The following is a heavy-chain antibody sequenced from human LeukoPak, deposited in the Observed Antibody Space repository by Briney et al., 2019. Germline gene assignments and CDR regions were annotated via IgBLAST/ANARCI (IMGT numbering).Heavy chain of an antibody. J-gene: IGHJ3*02. CDR2: ISGSGGST. V-gene: IGHV3-23*01. D-gene: IGHD3-3*01. CDR1: GFTFSSYA. CDR3: ARDLENYDFWSGGPADAFDI. Sequence: GGSLRLSCAASGFTFSSYAMSWVRQAPGKGLEWVSAISGSGGSTYYADSVKGRFTISRDNSKNTLYLQMNSLRAEDTAVYYCARDLENYDFWSGGPADAFDIWGQGTMVTVSS.